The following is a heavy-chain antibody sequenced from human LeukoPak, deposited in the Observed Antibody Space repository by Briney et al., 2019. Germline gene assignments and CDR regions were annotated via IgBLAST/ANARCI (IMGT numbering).Heavy chain of an antibody. CDR2: IWYDGGNK. J-gene: IGHJ4*02. Sequence: PGGSLRLSCAASGFTFSSYGMHWVRQAPGEGLEGVAVIWYDGGNKYYADSVKGRFTISRDNSKNTLYLQMNSLRAEDTAVYYCARENYSPRGYFDYWGQGTLVTVSS. CDR3: ARENYSPRGYFDY. D-gene: IGHD1-7*01. V-gene: IGHV3-33*01. CDR1: GFTFSSYG.